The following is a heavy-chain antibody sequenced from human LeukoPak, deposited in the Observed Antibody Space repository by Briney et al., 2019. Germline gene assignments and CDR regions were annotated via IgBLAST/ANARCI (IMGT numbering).Heavy chain of an antibody. J-gene: IGHJ4*02. CDR2: ISNRDGSST. CDR1: GISFSDYV. D-gene: IGHD1-26*01. V-gene: IGHV3-23*01. CDR3: TTRVGGTPDY. Sequence: PGGSLRLSCVASGISFSDYVMTWVRQAPGKGLEWVSAISNRDGSSTDYADSVKGRFTISRDNSRNTVYLQMNSVRAEDTALYYCTTRVGGTPDYWGLGTLVTVPS.